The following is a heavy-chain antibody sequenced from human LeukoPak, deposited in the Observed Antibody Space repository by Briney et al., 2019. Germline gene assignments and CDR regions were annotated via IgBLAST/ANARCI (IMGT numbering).Heavy chain of an antibody. J-gene: IGHJ4*02. Sequence: GGSLRLSCAASGFTFANCPMSWVRQAPGKGLVWLSVISGGGGTTHYVDSVKGRFSISRDNSKKMVFLQMNSLRVDDTALYFCVKEPLLSLDYGASGGENWGRGTLVTVSS. CDR1: GFTFANCP. V-gene: IGHV3-23*01. D-gene: IGHD2-21*01. CDR2: ISGGGGTT. CDR3: VKEPLLSLDYGASGGEN.